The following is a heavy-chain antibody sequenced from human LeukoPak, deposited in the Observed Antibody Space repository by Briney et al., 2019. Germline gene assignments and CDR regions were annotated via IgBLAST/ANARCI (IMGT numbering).Heavy chain of an antibody. CDR3: ARRLYGSAIDY. V-gene: IGHV4-38-2*02. CDR2: IYHSGST. CDR1: GYSISSGYY. Sequence: SETLSLTCTVSGYSISSGYYWGWIRQPPGKGLERIGSIYHSGSTYYNPSLKSRVTISVDTSKNQFSLILNSVTAADTAVYYCARRLYGSAIDYWGQGTLVTVSS. J-gene: IGHJ4*02. D-gene: IGHD3-10*01.